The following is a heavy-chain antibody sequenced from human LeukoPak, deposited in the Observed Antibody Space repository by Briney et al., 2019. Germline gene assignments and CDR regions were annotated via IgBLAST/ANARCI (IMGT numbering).Heavy chain of an antibody. D-gene: IGHD5-18*01. CDR3: ARVQDTAMIRIDY. CDR2: IYYSGST. CDR1: GGSISNYS. Sequence: SETLSLTCTVSGGSISNYSWSWIRQPPGKGLEWIGYIYYSGSTNYNPSLKSRVTISVDMSKNQFSLKLSSVTAADTAVYYCARVQDTAMIRIDYWGQGTLVTVSS. J-gene: IGHJ4*02. V-gene: IGHV4-59*01.